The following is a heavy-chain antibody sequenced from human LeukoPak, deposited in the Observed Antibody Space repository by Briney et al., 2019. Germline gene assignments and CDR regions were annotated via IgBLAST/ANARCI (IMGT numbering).Heavy chain of an antibody. CDR1: GYTFTSYA. Sequence: ASVKVSCKASGYTFTSYAMNWVRQAPGQGLEWMGWINPNSGGTNYAQKFQGRVTMTRDTSISTAYMELSRLRSDDTAVYYCARVRAPYYYDSSGYYPIDYWGQGTLVTVSS. J-gene: IGHJ4*02. D-gene: IGHD3-22*01. CDR2: INPNSGGT. CDR3: ARVRAPYYYDSSGYYPIDY. V-gene: IGHV1-2*02.